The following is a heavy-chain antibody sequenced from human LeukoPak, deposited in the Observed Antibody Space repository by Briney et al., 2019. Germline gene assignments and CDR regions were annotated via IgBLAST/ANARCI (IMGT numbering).Heavy chain of an antibody. CDR1: GFTFSSYS. J-gene: IGHJ4*02. Sequence: GGSLRLSCAASGFTFSSYSMNWVRQAPGKGLEWVSSISSSSSYIYYADSVRGRFTISRDTSKNTLYLQMYGLRAVDTAVYFCAKDLGYNYGTKLDYWGQGTLVTVSS. CDR2: ISSSSSYI. D-gene: IGHD5-18*01. V-gene: IGHV3-21*04. CDR3: AKDLGYNYGTKLDY.